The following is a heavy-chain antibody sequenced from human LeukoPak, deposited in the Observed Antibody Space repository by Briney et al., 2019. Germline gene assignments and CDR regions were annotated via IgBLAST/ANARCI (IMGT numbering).Heavy chain of an antibody. D-gene: IGHD2-2*01. V-gene: IGHV4-61*02. CDR1: GGSISSGSYY. CDR3: ARESCSSTSCYEFDP. J-gene: IGHJ5*02. Sequence: SQTLSLTCTVSGGSISSGSYYWNWIRQPAGKGLEWIGRIYRSGTTNYNPSLKSRVTISVDTSKNQFSLKLSSVTAADTAVYYCARESCSSTSCYEFDPWGQGTLVTVSS. CDR2: IYRSGTT.